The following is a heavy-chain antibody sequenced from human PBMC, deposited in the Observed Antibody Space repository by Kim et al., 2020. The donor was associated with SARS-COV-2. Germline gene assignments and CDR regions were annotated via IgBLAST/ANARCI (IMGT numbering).Heavy chain of an antibody. J-gene: IGHJ6*02. D-gene: IGHD3-10*01. V-gene: IGHV3-33*01. Sequence: GGSLRLSCAASGFTFSSYGMHWVRQAPGKGLEWVAVIWYDGSNKYYADPVKGRFTISRDNSKNTLYLQMNSLIAEDTAVYYCARDLSGYYGMDVWGQGTT. CDR3: ARDLSGYYGMDV. CDR1: GFTFSSYG. CDR2: IWYDGSNK.